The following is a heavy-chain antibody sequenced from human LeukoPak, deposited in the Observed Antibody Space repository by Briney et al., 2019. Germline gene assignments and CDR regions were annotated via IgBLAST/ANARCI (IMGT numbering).Heavy chain of an antibody. V-gene: IGHV3-72*01. D-gene: IGHD1-26*01. Sequence: GGSLRLSCAVSGFTFSDHYMDWVRQAPGKGLEWVGRTRNKANSYTTVYAASVQGRFTVSRDDTKNSLYLQMNSLKTEDTAVYYCARGYHSFDVWGQGTTATVSS. CDR2: TRNKANSYTT. CDR1: GFTFSDHY. CDR3: ARGYHSFDV. J-gene: IGHJ6*02.